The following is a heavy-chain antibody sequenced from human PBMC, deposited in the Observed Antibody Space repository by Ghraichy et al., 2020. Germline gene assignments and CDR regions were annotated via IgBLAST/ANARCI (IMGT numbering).Heavy chain of an antibody. CDR1: GGSISSYY. Sequence: SETLSLTCSVSGGSISSYYWSWIRQPAGKGLEWIGRIYNSGNTNYNPSLKSRITMSMDTSKNQFSLKLSSVTAADTAVYYCARGESRGSSSWYDYWGQGTLVTVSS. D-gene: IGHD6-13*01. CDR2: IYNSGNT. J-gene: IGHJ4*02. CDR3: ARGESRGSSSWYDY. V-gene: IGHV4-4*07.